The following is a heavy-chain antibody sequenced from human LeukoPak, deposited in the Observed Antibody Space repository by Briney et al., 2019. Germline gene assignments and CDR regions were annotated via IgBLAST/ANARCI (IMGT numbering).Heavy chain of an antibody. CDR1: GFTFSSYA. CDR2: ISGSGGST. CDR3: AKVQYDFWSGYYIFDY. V-gene: IGHV3-23*01. Sequence: PGGSLRLSCAASGFTFSSYAMSWVRQAPGKGLEWVSAISGSGGSTYYADSVKGRFTISRDNSKNTLYLQMNSLRAEDTAVYYCAKVQYDFWSGYYIFDYWGQGTLVTVSS. D-gene: IGHD3-3*01. J-gene: IGHJ4*02.